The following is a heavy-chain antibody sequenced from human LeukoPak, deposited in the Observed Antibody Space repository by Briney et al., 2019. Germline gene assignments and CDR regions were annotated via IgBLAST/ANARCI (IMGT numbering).Heavy chain of an antibody. V-gene: IGHV3-64*01. CDR3: ARPRDFWSGYYLDY. J-gene: IGHJ4*02. D-gene: IGHD3-3*01. CDR2: ISNNGGST. CDR1: GFTFSSYA. Sequence: PGGSLRLSCAASGFTFSSYAMHWVRQAPGKGLEYVSAISNNGGSTYYANSVKGRFTISRDNSKNTLYLQMGSLRAEDMAVYYCARPRDFWSGYYLDYWGQGTLVTVSS.